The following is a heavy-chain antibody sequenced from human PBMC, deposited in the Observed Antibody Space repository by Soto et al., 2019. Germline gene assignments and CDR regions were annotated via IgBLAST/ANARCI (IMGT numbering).Heavy chain of an antibody. J-gene: IGHJ4*02. Sequence: QITLKESGPTLMKPTQTLTLTCTFSGFSLSTSGVGVGWIRQPPGKALEWLALIYWDDDKRYSPSLKSRLTITKDTSKNQVVLTMTNMDPVDTATYYCAHRDSSSWHFGFDYWGQGTLVTVSS. D-gene: IGHD6-13*01. CDR2: IYWDDDK. V-gene: IGHV2-5*02. CDR3: AHRDSSSWHFGFDY. CDR1: GFSLSTSGVG.